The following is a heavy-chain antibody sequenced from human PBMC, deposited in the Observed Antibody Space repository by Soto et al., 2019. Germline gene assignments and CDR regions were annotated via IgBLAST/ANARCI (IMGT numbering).Heavy chain of an antibody. Sequence: GSLRLSCAASGFTFSSYAMHLVRQAPGKGLEGVAVISYYGSNKYYADSVKGRFTISRDNSKNTLYLQMNSLRAEDTAVYYCAREHVLYYFDYWGQGTLVTVSS. CDR1: GFTFSSYA. CDR2: ISYYGSNK. J-gene: IGHJ4*02. V-gene: IGHV3-30-3*01. CDR3: AREHVLYYFDY.